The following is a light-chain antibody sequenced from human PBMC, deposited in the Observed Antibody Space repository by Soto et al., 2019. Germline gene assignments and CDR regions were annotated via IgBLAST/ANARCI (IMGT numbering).Light chain of an antibody. Sequence: EIVMTQSPATLSVSPGERATLSCRASQSVSVNLAWYQQKPGQAPRLLIYGASSRATGISPRFSGSGSGTEFTLTISSLQSEDFAFYYCQQYNKCPRTFGQGTKVAIK. J-gene: IGKJ1*01. CDR3: QQYNKCPRT. CDR2: GAS. V-gene: IGKV3-15*01. CDR1: QSVSVN.